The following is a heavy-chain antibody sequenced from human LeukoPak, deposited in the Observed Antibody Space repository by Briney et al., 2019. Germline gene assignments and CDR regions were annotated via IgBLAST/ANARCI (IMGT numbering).Heavy chain of an antibody. CDR2: IHYNGNT. CDR1: GGSISSGVYY. Sequence: SQTLSLTCTVSGGSISSGVYYWSWIRQHPGKGLEWIGYIHYNGNTYYNPSLKSRVTISVDTSKNQFSLKLSSVTAADTAVFYCARGAMGGANWFDPWGQGTLVTVSS. V-gene: IGHV4-31*03. J-gene: IGHJ5*02. CDR3: ARGAMGGANWFDP. D-gene: IGHD5-18*01.